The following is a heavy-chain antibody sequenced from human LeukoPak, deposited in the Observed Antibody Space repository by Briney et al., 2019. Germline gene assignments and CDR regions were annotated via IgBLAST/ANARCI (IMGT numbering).Heavy chain of an antibody. CDR3: ARDSPYYYDSSGTGAFAFDI. V-gene: IGHV1-69*05. CDR1: GGTFSSYA. D-gene: IGHD3-22*01. J-gene: IGHJ3*02. Sequence: GSSVKVSCKASGGTFSSYAISWVRQAPGQGLEWMGGIIPIFGTANYAQKFQGRVTITTDESTSTAYMELSSLRSEDTAVYYCARDSPYYYDSSGTGAFAFDIWGQGTMVTVSS. CDR2: IIPIFGTA.